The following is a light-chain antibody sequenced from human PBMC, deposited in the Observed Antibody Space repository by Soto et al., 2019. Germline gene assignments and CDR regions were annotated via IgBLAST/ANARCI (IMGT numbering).Light chain of an antibody. CDR3: QQYGSSPPIT. V-gene: IGKV3-20*01. CDR1: QSVSSSY. Sequence: EIVLTQSPCTLSLSPGERATLSCRASQSVSSSYLAWYQQKPGQAPRLLIYGASSRATGSPDRFSGSGSGTDFTLTISRLEPEDFAVYYCQQYGSSPPITFGQGTRLEIK. CDR2: GAS. J-gene: IGKJ5*01.